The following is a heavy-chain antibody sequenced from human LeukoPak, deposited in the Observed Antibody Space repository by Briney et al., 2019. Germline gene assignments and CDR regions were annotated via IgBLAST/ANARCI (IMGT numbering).Heavy chain of an antibody. D-gene: IGHD6-19*01. V-gene: IGHV1-69*04. CDR3: ARVIVSGPYYYYYGMDV. J-gene: IGHJ6*02. CDR2: IIPILGIA. Sequence: ASVKVSCKASGGTFSSYAISWVRQAPGQGLEWMGRIIPILGIANYAQKFQGRVTITADKSTSTAYMELSSLRSEDTAVYYCARVIVSGPYYYYYGMDVWGQGTTVTVSS. CDR1: GGTFSSYA.